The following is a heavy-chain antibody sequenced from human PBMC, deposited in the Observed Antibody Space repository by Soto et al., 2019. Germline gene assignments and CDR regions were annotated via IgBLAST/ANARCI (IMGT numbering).Heavy chain of an antibody. CDR3: ARYIVVVPAAMNYMDV. V-gene: IGHV3-11*01. Sequence: GGSLRLSCAASGFTFSDYYMSWIRQAPGKGLEWVSYISSSGSTIYYADSVKGRFTISRDNAKNSLYLQMNSLRAEDTAVYYCARYIVVVPAAMNYMDVWGKGTTVTVSS. CDR2: ISSSGSTI. J-gene: IGHJ6*03. D-gene: IGHD2-2*01. CDR1: GFTFSDYY.